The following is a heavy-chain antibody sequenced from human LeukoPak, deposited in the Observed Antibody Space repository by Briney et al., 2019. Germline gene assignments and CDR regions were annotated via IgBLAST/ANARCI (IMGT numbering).Heavy chain of an antibody. CDR3: AKALTDHQDLDAFDF. CDR2: ISPDSNYK. D-gene: IGHD3-16*01. V-gene: IGHV3-21*04. J-gene: IGHJ3*01. CDR1: GFTFSTYS. Sequence: GGSLRLSCAASGFTFSTYSMNWLRLAPGKGLEWVSSISPDSNYKYYVDSVKGRFTISRDTSKDVLFLQMNSLRVEDTALYYCAKALTDHQDLDAFDFWGQGTVVTVSP.